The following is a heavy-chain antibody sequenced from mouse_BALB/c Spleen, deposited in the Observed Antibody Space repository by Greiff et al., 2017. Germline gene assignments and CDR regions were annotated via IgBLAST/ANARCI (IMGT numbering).Heavy chain of an antibody. CDR2: IWAGGST. Sequence: QVQLKESGPGLVAPSQSLSITCTVSGFSLTSYGVHWVRQPPGKGLEWLGVIWAGGSTNYNSALMSRLSISKDNSKSQVFLKMNSLQTDDTAMYYCARDYYGSSDPYAMDYWGQGTSVTASS. V-gene: IGHV2-9*02. CDR1: GFSLTSYG. J-gene: IGHJ4*01. D-gene: IGHD1-1*01. CDR3: ARDYYGSSDPYAMDY.